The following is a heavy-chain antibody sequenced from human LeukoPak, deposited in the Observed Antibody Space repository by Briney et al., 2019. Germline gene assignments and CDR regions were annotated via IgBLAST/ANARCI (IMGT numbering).Heavy chain of an antibody. CDR3: ARAGGGTDFLYPNDY. CDR1: VGTFSSNA. Sequence: ASVKVSCKAPVGTFSSNAISWVRQAPGQGLEWMGRIIPIFGTANYAQKFQGRVTITTDESTSAAYMELSSLRAEDTAVYYCARAGGGTDFLYPNDYWGQGTLVTV. V-gene: IGHV1-69*05. J-gene: IGHJ4*02. CDR2: IIPIFGTA. D-gene: IGHD2-15*01.